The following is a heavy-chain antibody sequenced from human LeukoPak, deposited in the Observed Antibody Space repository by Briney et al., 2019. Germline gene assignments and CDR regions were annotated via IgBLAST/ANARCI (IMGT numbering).Heavy chain of an antibody. V-gene: IGHV3-7*01. CDR1: GFTFSTYW. CDR3: ARGDIVVVPAAMRGVYCSGGSCYSTFDY. J-gene: IGHJ4*02. CDR2: IKADGGEK. D-gene: IGHD2-2*01. Sequence: PGGSLRLSCAASGFTFSTYWMNWFRQTPGKGLEWVAKIKADGGEKDHVASVKGRFTISRDNAKNSLYLQMNSLRAEDTAVYYCARGDIVVVPAAMRGVYCSGGSCYSTFDYWGQGTLVTVSS.